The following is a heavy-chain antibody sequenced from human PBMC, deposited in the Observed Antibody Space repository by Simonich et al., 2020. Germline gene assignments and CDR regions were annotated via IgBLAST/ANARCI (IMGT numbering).Heavy chain of an antibody. Sequence: GGGLVKPGGSLRLSCAASGFTLSSYSMNWVRQAPGKGLEWVSSISISSSYIYYADSVKGRFTISRDNAKNSLYLQMNSLRAEDTAVYYCARDTSYYGSGSYYFDYWGQGTLVTVSS. CDR3: ARDTSYYGSGSYYFDY. J-gene: IGHJ4*02. V-gene: IGHV3-21*01. CDR2: ISISSSYI. D-gene: IGHD3-10*01. CDR1: GFTLSSYS.